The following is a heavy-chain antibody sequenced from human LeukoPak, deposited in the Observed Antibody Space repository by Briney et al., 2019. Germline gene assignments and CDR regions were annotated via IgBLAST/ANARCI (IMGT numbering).Heavy chain of an antibody. CDR2: IYYSGST. CDR1: GGSISSSSYY. Sequence: SETLSLTCTVSGGSISSSSYYWGWIRQPPGKGLEWIGSIYYSGSTYYNPSLKSRVTISVDTSKNQFSLKLSSVTAAGTAVYYCARHRQRSVLLWFGDNWFDPWGQGTLVTVSS. V-gene: IGHV4-39*01. D-gene: IGHD3-10*01. CDR3: ARHRQRSVLLWFGDNWFDP. J-gene: IGHJ5*02.